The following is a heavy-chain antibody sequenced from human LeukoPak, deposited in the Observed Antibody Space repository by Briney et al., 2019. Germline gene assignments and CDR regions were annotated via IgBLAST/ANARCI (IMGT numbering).Heavy chain of an antibody. D-gene: IGHD2-2*01. CDR3: AKGYCSSSSCYSYAFDI. CDR1: GFTSTTYA. V-gene: IGHV3-23*01. CDR2: ISGSGSST. J-gene: IGHJ3*02. Sequence: GGSLRLSCSASGFTSTTYAMSWVRQAPGKGLEWVSAISGSGSSTYYADSVKGRFTISRDNSKNTLFLQMNSLRAEDTAVYYCAKGYCSSSSCYSYAFDIWGQGTVVTVSS.